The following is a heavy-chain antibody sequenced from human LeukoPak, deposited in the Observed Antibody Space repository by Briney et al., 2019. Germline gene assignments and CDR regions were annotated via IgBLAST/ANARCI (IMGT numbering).Heavy chain of an antibody. CDR3: EAGPRTGTTSDY. Sequence: PGGSLRLSCAASGFTFSSYSMNWVRQAPGKGLEWVSSISSSSSYIYYADSVKGRFTISRDNAKNSLYLQMNSLRAEDTAVYYCEAGPRTGTTSDYWGQGTLVTVSS. CDR2: ISSSSSYI. CDR1: GFTFSSYS. J-gene: IGHJ4*02. D-gene: IGHD1-1*01. V-gene: IGHV3-21*01.